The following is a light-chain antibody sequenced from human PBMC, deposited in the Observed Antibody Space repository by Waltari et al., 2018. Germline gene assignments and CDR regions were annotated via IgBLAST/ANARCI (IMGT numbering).Light chain of an antibody. V-gene: IGLV2-23*02. J-gene: IGLJ1*01. Sequence: QSALTQPASMSVSPGQSITISCTGTSTDLGPYNVVSWYQHHPGKAPKLLIYEVRKRPSGISDRFSGSMSGSTASLTISRLQAEDEAEYYCCSFAGNSYVFGTGTKVTVL. CDR1: STDLGPYNV. CDR3: CSFAGNSYV. CDR2: EVR.